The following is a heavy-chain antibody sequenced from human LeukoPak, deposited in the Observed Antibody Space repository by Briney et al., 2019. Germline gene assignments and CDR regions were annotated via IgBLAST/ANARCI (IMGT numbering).Heavy chain of an antibody. CDR2: IYYSGTT. Sequence: SETLSLTCTVSGGSISSSPYYWGWIRQPPGKGLEWIGSIYYSGTTHYNPSLESRVTISVDTSKNQFSLKLSSVTAADTAVYYCAREGYCSSTSCDNWFDPWGQGTLVTVSS. J-gene: IGHJ5*02. D-gene: IGHD2-2*01. V-gene: IGHV4-39*07. CDR3: AREGYCSSTSCDNWFDP. CDR1: GGSISSSPYY.